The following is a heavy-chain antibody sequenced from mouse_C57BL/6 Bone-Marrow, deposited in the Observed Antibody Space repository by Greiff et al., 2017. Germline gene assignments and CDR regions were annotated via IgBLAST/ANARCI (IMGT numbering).Heavy chain of an antibody. Sequence: EVKLMESGGGLVKPGGSLKLSCAASGFTFSDYGMHWVRQAPEKGLEWVAYISSGSSTIYYADTVKGRFTISRDNAKNTLFLQMTSLRSEDTAMYYCAKGSSSNYYAMDYWGQGTSVTASS. V-gene: IGHV5-17*01. CDR3: AKGSSSNYYAMDY. CDR1: GFTFSDYG. J-gene: IGHJ4*01. CDR2: ISSGSSTI. D-gene: IGHD1-1*01.